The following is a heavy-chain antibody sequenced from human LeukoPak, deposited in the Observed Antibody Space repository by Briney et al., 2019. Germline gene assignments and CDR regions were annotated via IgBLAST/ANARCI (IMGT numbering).Heavy chain of an antibody. CDR1: GGSISSHY. V-gene: IGHV4-59*11. Sequence: SETLSLTCTVSGGSISSHYWSWIPQPPGKGLEWIGYIYYSGSTNYNPSLKSRVTISVDTSKNQFSLKLSSVTAADTAVYYCARDRYGGTYFDCWGQGTLVTVSS. J-gene: IGHJ4*02. CDR2: IYYSGST. D-gene: IGHD1-26*01. CDR3: ARDRYGGTYFDC.